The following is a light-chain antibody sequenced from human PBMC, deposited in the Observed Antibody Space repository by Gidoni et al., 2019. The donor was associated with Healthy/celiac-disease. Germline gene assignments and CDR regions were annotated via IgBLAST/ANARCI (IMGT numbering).Light chain of an antibody. CDR1: QSVSSY. CDR3: QQRSNWPPKLT. J-gene: IGKJ4*01. Sequence: EIVLTQSPATLSLSPGERATLSCRASQSVSSYLAWYQQKPGQAPRLLIYDASNRATGIPARFSGSGSGTDFTLTISSLEPEDFVVYYCQQRSNWPPKLTFGGGTKVEIK. V-gene: IGKV3-11*01. CDR2: DAS.